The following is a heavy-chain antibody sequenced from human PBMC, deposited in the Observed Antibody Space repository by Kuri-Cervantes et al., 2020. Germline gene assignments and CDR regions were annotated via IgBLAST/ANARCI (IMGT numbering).Heavy chain of an antibody. D-gene: IGHD6-13*01. J-gene: IGHJ6*03. CDR3: ARAGAAAGTGVPPEGYYYYMDV. CDR1: GFTFSSSS. Sequence: GGSLRLSCTASGFTFSSSSMNWVRQAPGKGLEWLSYISTSGTTIYYADSVKGRFTISRDNAKNSLYLQMNSLRAEDTAVYYCARAGAAAGTGVPPEGYYYYMDVWGKGTTVTVSS. V-gene: IGHV3-48*04. CDR2: ISTSGTTI.